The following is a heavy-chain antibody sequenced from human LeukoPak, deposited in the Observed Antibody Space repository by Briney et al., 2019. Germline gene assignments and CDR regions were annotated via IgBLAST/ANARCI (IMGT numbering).Heavy chain of an antibody. CDR1: GFTFSHYG. D-gene: IGHD1-26*01. J-gene: IGHJ4*02. CDR3: AKDSPLTGATSLDY. CDR2: ISFDGSSK. V-gene: IGHV3-30*18. Sequence: GGSLRLSCAASGFTFSHYGMHWVRQAPGKGLKWVAIISFDGSSKYYADSVKGRFTIYRDNSKNTLYLYINSLKTEDTAVYYCAKDSPLTGATSLDYWGQGTLVTVFS.